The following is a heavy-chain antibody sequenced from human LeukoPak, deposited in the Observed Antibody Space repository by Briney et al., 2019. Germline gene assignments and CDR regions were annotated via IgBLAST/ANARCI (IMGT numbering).Heavy chain of an antibody. CDR1: GFTFSSYG. CDR3: AYLGLSSDWNDVPGPQIDH. Sequence: GGSLRLSCAASGFTFSSYGMHWVRQAPGKGLEWVAFIRYDGSIKYYADSVKGRFTISRDDSKNTLYLQMNSLRADDTAVYYCAYLGLSSDWNDVPGPQIDHWGQGTLDSVSS. D-gene: IGHD1-1*01. CDR2: IRYDGSIK. V-gene: IGHV3-30*02. J-gene: IGHJ4*02.